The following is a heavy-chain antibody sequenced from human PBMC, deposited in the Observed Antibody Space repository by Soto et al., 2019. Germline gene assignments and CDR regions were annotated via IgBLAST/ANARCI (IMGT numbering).Heavy chain of an antibody. V-gene: IGHV1-18*01. CDR1: GYTFTSYG. D-gene: IGHD4-17*01. CDR2: ISAYNGNT. J-gene: IGHJ5*02. CDR3: ARAGRGGLTVTTVPYWFDP. Sequence: QVQLVQSGAEVKKPGASVKVSCKASGYTFTSYGISWVRQAPGQGLEWMGWISAYNGNTNYAQKLQGRVTMTTDTSTSTAYMELRSLRTDDTAVYYCARAGRGGLTVTTVPYWFDPWGQGTLVTVSS.